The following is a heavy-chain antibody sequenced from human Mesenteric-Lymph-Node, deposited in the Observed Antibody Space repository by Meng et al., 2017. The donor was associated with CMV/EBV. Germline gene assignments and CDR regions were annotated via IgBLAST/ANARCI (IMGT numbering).Heavy chain of an antibody. CDR3: ARGSSYDILTGYFDY. Sequence: QVQLHQWGAGLLKPSETLSCTCAVYGGSFSGYYWNWIRQSPEKGLEWIGEINHSGSTTYNPSFTSRIIISVDTSTNQISLNMSSVTAADTAVYYCARGSSYDILTGYFDYWGQGALVTASS. J-gene: IGHJ4*02. V-gene: IGHV4-34*01. CDR2: INHSGST. CDR1: GGSFSGYY. D-gene: IGHD3-9*01.